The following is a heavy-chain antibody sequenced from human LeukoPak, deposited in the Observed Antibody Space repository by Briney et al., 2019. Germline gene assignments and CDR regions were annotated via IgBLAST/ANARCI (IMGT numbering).Heavy chain of an antibody. CDR3: ARDSGFFDY. CDR2: IYHSGST. Sequence: SETLSLTCTVSGYSISSGYYWGWIRQPPGKGLEWIGSIYHSGSTYYNPSLKSRVTISVDTSKNQFSLKLSSVTAADTAVYYCARDSGFFDYWGQGTLVTVSS. V-gene: IGHV4-38-2*02. J-gene: IGHJ4*02. CDR1: GYSISSGYY.